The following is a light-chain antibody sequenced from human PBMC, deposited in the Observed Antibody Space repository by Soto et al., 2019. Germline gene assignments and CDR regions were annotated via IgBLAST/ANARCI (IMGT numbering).Light chain of an antibody. Sequence: EIVLTQSPGTLSLSPVERATLSCRSSQSVSSYLAWYQQKPGQAPRLLIYDASNRATGIPARFSGSGSGTEFTLTISSLQSEDFAVYYCQQYKDWPHTFGQGTKVDNK. V-gene: IGKV3D-15*01. CDR2: DAS. CDR1: QSVSSY. J-gene: IGKJ1*01. CDR3: QQYKDWPHT.